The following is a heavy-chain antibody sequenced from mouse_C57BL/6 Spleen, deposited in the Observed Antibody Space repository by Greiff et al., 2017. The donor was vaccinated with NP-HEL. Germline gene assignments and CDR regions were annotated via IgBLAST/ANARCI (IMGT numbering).Heavy chain of an antibody. V-gene: IGHV1-15*01. CDR1: GYTFTDYE. D-gene: IGHD1-1*01. CDR3: TRGYYYGSSGAMDY. J-gene: IGHJ4*01. Sequence: VQLQQSGAELVRPGASVTLSCKASGYTFTDYEMHWVKQTPVHGLEWIGAIDPETGGTAYNQKFKGKAILTADKSSSTAYMELRSLTSEDSAVYYCTRGYYYGSSGAMDYWGQGTSVTVSS. CDR2: IDPETGGT.